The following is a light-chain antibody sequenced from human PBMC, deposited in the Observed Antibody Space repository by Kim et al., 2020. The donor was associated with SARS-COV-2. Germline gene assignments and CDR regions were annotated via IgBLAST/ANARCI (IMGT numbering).Light chain of an antibody. J-gene: IGLJ3*02. CDR1: NNNVAAQG. CDR2: RNN. CDR3: SAWDSSLRVWV. Sequence: SPTATRACPGNNNNVAAQGAAWLQQHQGHPPKLLSDRNNSRPSGISDRLSASRSGNTASLTITGLQPEDEADYYCSAWDSSLRVWVFGGGTQLTVL. V-gene: IGLV10-54*01.